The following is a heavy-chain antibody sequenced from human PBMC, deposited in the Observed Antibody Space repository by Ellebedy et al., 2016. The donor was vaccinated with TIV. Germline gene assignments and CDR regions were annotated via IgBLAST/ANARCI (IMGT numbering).Heavy chain of an antibody. V-gene: IGHV3-30*04. D-gene: IGHD3-22*01. CDR1: GFTFNTFA. J-gene: IGHJ2*01. CDR2: ISYDGYKK. CDR3: AKDGVFGYSSGRYEVFWYFDL. Sequence: GESLKISXAASGFTFNTFAMHWVRQAPGKGLEWLASISYDGYKKFYIESVKGRFTISRDNSKNTLDLQMNSLRGDDTAEYFCAKDGVFGYSSGRYEVFWYFDLWGRGTLVTVSS.